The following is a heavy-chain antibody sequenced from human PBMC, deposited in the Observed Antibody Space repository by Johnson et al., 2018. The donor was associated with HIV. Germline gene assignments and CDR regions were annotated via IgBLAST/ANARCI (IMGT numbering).Heavy chain of an antibody. D-gene: IGHD5-24*01. Sequence: QVRLVESGGGVVRPGKSLRLSCAASGFTFSSYTMHWVRQAPGKGLEWVAVISSDGSSKQYADSVRDRLTFSRDNSKNTLYLQMNSLRAEDTALYYCAKTERRWLQFDAFDIWGQGTMVTVSS. V-gene: IGHV3-30-3*02. CDR1: GFTFSSYT. CDR3: AKTERRWLQFDAFDI. J-gene: IGHJ3*02. CDR2: ISSDGSSK.